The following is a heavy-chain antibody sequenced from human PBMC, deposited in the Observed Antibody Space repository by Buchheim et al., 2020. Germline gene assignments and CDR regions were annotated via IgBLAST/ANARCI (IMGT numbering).Heavy chain of an antibody. V-gene: IGHV3-23*04. CDR3: ARPPRTGKGAGNWYFDL. CDR2: ISGSGGSA. CDR1: GFTFSSYA. J-gene: IGHJ2*01. Sequence: EVQLVESGGGLVQPGGSLRLSCAASGFTFSSYAMSWVRQAPGKGLEWVSAISGSGGSAYYADSVKGRFTISRDHSKNTLYLQMNSLRAEDTDVYYCARPPRTGKGAGNWYFDLWGRGTL. D-gene: IGHD1-26*01.